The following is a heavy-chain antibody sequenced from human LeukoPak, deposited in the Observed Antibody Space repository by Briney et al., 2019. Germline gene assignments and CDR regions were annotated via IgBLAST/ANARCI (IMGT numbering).Heavy chain of an antibody. Sequence: GGSLRLSCAASGFTFSSYWMSWVRQAPGKGLEWVANIKQDGSEKYYVDSVKGRFTIYRDNAKNSLYLQMNSLRAEDTAVYDCASARRVVVLSLSAFDIWGQGTMVTVSS. V-gene: IGHV3-7*01. J-gene: IGHJ3*02. CDR1: GFTFSSYW. CDR3: ASARRVVVLSLSAFDI. D-gene: IGHD3-22*01. CDR2: IKQDGSEK.